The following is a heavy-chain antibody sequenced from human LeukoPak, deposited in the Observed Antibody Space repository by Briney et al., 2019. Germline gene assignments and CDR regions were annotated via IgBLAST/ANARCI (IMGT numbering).Heavy chain of an antibody. Sequence: GGALRLSCAASGCTFSSYGMSWVRQAPGKGLEWVSTISGSGGSTYYADSVKGRFAISRDNFKTTLYLQMNSLRAEDSAVYYCAKDHNNRRSDVLRYFDYWGQGTLVTVST. J-gene: IGHJ4*02. CDR3: AKDHNNRRSDVLRYFDY. CDR1: GCTFSSYG. V-gene: IGHV3-23*01. CDR2: ISGSGGST. D-gene: IGHD4-17*01.